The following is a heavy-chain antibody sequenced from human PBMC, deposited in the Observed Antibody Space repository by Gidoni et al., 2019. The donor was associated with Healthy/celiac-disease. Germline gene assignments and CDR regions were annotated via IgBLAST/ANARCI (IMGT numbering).Heavy chain of an antibody. J-gene: IGHJ3*02. V-gene: IGHV3-7*01. CDR1: GFTFSSYW. CDR2: IKQDGSEK. Sequence: EVQLVESGGGLVQPGGSLRLSCAASGFTFSSYWMSWVRQAPGKGLEWVANIKQDGSEKYYVDSVKGRFTISRDNAKNSLYLQMNSLRAEDTAVYYCARVHYYDSSGYYHDAFDIWGQGTMVTVSS. D-gene: IGHD3-22*01. CDR3: ARVHYYDSSGYYHDAFDI.